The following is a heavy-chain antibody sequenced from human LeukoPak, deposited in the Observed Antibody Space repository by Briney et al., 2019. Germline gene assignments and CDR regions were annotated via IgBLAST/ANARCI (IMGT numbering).Heavy chain of an antibody. CDR2: IYPGDSDT. V-gene: IGHV5-51*01. Sequence: GESLKISCKGSGYSFASYWIGWVRQMPGKGLEWMGIIYPGDSDTRYSPSFQGQVTISADKSISTAYLQWSSLKASDTAMYYCARQGYYGASPYYFDYWGQGTLVTVSS. CDR1: GYSFASYW. D-gene: IGHD3-3*01. J-gene: IGHJ4*02. CDR3: ARQGYYGASPYYFDY.